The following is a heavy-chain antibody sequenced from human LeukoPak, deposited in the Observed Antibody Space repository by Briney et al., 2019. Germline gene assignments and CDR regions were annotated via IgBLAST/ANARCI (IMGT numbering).Heavy chain of an antibody. CDR3: AITIFEAFDI. D-gene: IGHD3-3*01. J-gene: IGHJ3*02. V-gene: IGHV4-34*01. Sequence: SETLSLTCAVYGGSFSGYYWSWIRQPPGKGLEWIGEINHSGSTNYNPSLKSRVTISVDTSKNQFSLKLSSVTAADTAVYYCAITIFEAFDIWGQGTMVTVSS. CDR2: INHSGST. CDR1: GGSFSGYY.